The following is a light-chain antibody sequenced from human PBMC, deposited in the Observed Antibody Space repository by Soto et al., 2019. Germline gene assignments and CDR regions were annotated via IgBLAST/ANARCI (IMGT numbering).Light chain of an antibody. CDR2: DVS. J-gene: IGLJ2*01. CDR3: SSYTNSVPPFI. CDR1: SSDVGGYNY. V-gene: IGLV2-14*03. Sequence: SALTQPASVSGSPGQSIAISCTGTSSDVGGYNYVSWYRQYPGKAPKLMIYDVSNRPSGVSDRFSGSKSGNTASLTISGLQAEDEADYYCSSYTNSVPPFIFGGGTQLTVL.